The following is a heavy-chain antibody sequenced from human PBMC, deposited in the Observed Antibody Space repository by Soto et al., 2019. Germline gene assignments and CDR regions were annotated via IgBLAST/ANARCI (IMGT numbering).Heavy chain of an antibody. CDR1: GLTFNNYA. D-gene: IGHD2-15*01. J-gene: IGHJ4*02. CDR2: ISDSGSST. Sequence: PGGSLGLSCVASGLTFNNYAMSWVRQAQGKGLEWVSRISDSGSSTYHADSVKGRFTISRDNSKNTLYMQMNSLRAEDTAVYYCAKRHCSGTSCYHFDYWGQGTPVTVSS. V-gene: IGHV3-23*01. CDR3: AKRHCSGTSCYHFDY.